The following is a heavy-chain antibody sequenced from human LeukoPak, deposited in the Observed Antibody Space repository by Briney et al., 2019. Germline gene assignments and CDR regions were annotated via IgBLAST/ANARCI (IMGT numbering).Heavy chain of an antibody. V-gene: IGHV3-23*01. D-gene: IGHD5-12*01. CDR1: GFTFSSYA. Sequence: PGGSLRLSCAASGFTFSSYALSWVRQAPGKGLEWVSAISGSGGSTYYADSVKGRFTISRDNSKNTLYLQMNSLRAEDTAVYCCAKDRLRVVATSFDYWGQGTLVTVSS. CDR3: AKDRLRVVATSFDY. CDR2: ISGSGGST. J-gene: IGHJ4*02.